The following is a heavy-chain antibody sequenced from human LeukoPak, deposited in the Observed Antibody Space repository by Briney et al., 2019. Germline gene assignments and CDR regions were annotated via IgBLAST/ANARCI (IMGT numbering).Heavy chain of an antibody. V-gene: IGHV4-4*07. CDR1: GGSISSYY. J-gene: IGHJ3*02. CDR3: ARDEAVGDDAFDI. Sequence: SETLSLTCTVSGGSISSYYWSWIRQPAGKGLERIGRIYTSGSTNYDPSLKSRVTMSVDTSKNQFSLKLSSVTAADTAVYYCARDEAVGDDAFDIWGQGTLVTVS. D-gene: IGHD1-26*01. CDR2: IYTSGST.